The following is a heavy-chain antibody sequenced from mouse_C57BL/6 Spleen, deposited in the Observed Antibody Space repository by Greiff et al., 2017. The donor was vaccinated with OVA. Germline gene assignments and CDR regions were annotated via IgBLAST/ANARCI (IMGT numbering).Heavy chain of an antibody. D-gene: IGHD4-1*01. V-gene: IGHV5-4*01. CDR3: ARDETGTEFAY. CDR2: ISDGGSYT. CDR1: GFTFSSYA. Sequence: EVKLMESGGGLVKPGGSLKLSCAASGFTFSSYAMSWVRQTPEKRLEWVATISDGGSYTYYPDNVKGRFTISRDNAKNNLYLQMSHLKSEDTAMYYCARDETGTEFAYWGQGTLVTVSA. J-gene: IGHJ3*01.